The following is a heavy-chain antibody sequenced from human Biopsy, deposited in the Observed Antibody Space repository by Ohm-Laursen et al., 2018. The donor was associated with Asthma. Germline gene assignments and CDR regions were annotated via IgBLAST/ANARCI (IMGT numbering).Heavy chain of an antibody. CDR1: GGTFNTYV. Sequence: STVKISCKSLGGTFNTYVIGWVRQAPGQGLEWVGGINSVFGTTTYPQKFQDRVTITADDSTSTVYMELSSLRSEDTAVYYCARKAGSCISRSCYSLDFWGQGTLVTVSS. J-gene: IGHJ4*02. V-gene: IGHV1-69*13. CDR3: ARKAGSCISRSCYSLDF. D-gene: IGHD2-15*01. CDR2: INSVFGTT.